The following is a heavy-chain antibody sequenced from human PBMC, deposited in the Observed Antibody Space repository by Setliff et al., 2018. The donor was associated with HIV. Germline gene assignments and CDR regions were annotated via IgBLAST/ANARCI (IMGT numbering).Heavy chain of an antibody. CDR3: ARVQQQLLQEDDYFDY. Sequence: PGGSLRLSCAASGFTFSAYAMHWVRQAPGKGLEWVAVISYDGGNEYHADSVKGRFTLSRDNFRNTLYLQMNSLRPEDTAVYYCARVQQQLLQEDDYFDYWGQGTLVTVSS. V-gene: IGHV3-30*04. CDR1: GFTFSAYA. D-gene: IGHD6-13*01. CDR2: ISYDGGNE. J-gene: IGHJ4*02.